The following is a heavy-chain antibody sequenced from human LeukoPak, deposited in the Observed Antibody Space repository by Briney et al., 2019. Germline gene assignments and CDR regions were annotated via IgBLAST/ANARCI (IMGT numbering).Heavy chain of an antibody. D-gene: IGHD4-17*01. V-gene: IGHV3-21*01. CDR1: GFTFSSYS. CDR2: ISSSSSYI. CDR3: ARDLSADYGDQQPRDDY. Sequence: GGSLRLSCAASGFTFSSYSMNWVRQAPGKGLEWVSSISSSSSYIYYADSVKGRFTISRDNAKNSLYLQMNSLRAEDTAVYYCARDLSADYGDQQPRDDYWGQGTLVTVSS. J-gene: IGHJ4*02.